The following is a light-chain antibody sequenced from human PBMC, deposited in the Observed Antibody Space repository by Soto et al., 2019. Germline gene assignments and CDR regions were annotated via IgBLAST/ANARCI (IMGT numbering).Light chain of an antibody. J-gene: IGKJ2*01. V-gene: IGKV3-15*01. Sequence: ETVMTQSPATLSVSPGERATLSCRASQSVRTNLAWYQQKPGQAPRPLIYATSTRATGVPPRFSGSGSGTDFTLTISSLQSEDFAVYYCHQYNNWPYTFGLGTKLEIK. CDR3: HQYNNWPYT. CDR2: ATS. CDR1: QSVRTN.